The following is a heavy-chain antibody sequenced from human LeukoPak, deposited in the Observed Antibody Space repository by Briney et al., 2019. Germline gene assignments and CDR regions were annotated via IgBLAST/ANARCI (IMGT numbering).Heavy chain of an antibody. CDR2: IHHSGST. D-gene: IGHD3-10*01. V-gene: IGHV4-34*01. CDR3: ARQTGYFRY. CDR1: GGSFSGYY. J-gene: IGHJ1*01. Sequence: SETLSLTCAVYGGSFSGYYWTWIRQPPGKGLEWIGEIHHSGSTNYNPSLKSRVTISVDTSKNQFSLKLNSVTAADTAVYYCARQTGYFRYWGQGTLVAVSS.